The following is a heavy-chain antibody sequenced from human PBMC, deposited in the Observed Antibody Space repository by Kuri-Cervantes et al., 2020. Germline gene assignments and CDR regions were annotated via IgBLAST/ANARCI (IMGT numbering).Heavy chain of an antibody. CDR3: AKNIGITIPYYYMDV. D-gene: IGHD2-21*01. V-gene: IGHV3-13*01. Sequence: GGSPRLSCAASGFTFSSYDMHWVRQATGKGLEWVSAIGTAGDTYYPGSVKGRFTISRENAKNSLYLQMNSLRAEDTALYYCAKNIGITIPYYYMDVWGKGTTVTVSS. CDR2: IGTAGDT. J-gene: IGHJ6*03. CDR1: GFTFSSYD.